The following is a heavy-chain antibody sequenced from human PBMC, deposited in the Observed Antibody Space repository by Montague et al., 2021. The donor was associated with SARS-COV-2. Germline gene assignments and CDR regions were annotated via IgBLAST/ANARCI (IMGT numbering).Heavy chain of an antibody. J-gene: IGHJ4*02. CDR2: KYYSGST. CDR1: GASISSRSYY. V-gene: IGHV4-39*01. CDR3: ATLPSSITIFGVVQGYYFDD. D-gene: IGHD3-3*01. Sequence: SETLSLTCTVSGASISSRSYYWGWIRQPPGKGLEWIGFKYYSGSTYYNPTLKSRVTISVDTSKNQFSLKLSSVTAADTAVYSCATLPSSITIFGVVQGYYFDDWGQGTLVTVSS.